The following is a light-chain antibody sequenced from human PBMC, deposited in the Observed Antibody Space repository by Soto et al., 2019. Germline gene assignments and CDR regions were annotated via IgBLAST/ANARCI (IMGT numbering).Light chain of an antibody. Sequence: EIVVTQSPAALSLSRGEGATLSCRASQSVSSDLAWYQQKPGQAPRLLIYDASNRATGIPARFSGSGSGTDFTLTISSLEPEDFAVYYCQQYNNWPQTFGQGTKVDIK. V-gene: IGKV3-11*01. CDR2: DAS. J-gene: IGKJ1*01. CDR1: QSVSSD. CDR3: QQYNNWPQT.